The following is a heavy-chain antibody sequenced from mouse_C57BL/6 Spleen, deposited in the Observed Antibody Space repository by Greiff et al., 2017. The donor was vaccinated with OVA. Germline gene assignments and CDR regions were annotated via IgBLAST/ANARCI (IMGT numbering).Heavy chain of an antibody. D-gene: IGHD1-1*01. CDR1: GFTFSSYA. V-gene: IGHV5-4*01. CDR2: ISDGGSYT. CDR3: ARDDYGSSYRYYYAMDY. J-gene: IGHJ4*01. Sequence: EVQLVESGGGLVKPGGSLKLSCAASGFTFSSYAMSWVRQTPEKRLEWVATISDGGSYTYYPDNVKGRFTISRDNAKNNLYLQMSHLKSEDTAMYYCARDDYGSSYRYYYAMDYWGQGTSVTVSS.